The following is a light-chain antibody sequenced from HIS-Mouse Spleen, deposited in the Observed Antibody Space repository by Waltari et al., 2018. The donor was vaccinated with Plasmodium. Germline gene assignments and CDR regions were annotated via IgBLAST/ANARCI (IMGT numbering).Light chain of an antibody. V-gene: IGKV4-1*01. CDR2: WAS. Sequence: DIVMTQSPDSLAVSLGERATINCKSSQSVLYSSNNKNYLAWYQQKPGQPLTLLIYWASTRESGVPDRFSGSGSGTDFTLTISSLQAEDVAVYYCQQYYSTPYTFGQGTKLEIK. CDR3: QQYYSTPYT. J-gene: IGKJ2*01. CDR1: QSVLYSSNNKNY.